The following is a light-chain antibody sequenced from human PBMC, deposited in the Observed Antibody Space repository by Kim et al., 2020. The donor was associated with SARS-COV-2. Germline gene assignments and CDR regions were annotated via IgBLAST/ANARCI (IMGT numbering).Light chain of an antibody. CDR3: QQYDSLPLT. J-gene: IGKJ4*01. Sequence: ASVGDRVTITCQASQDISNYLNWYQQKPGKAPNLLISDTSNLEEGVPSRFSGRGSGTDFTFTINSLQPEDVATYYCQQYDSLPLTFGGGTKVDIK. CDR2: DTS. CDR1: QDISNY. V-gene: IGKV1-33*01.